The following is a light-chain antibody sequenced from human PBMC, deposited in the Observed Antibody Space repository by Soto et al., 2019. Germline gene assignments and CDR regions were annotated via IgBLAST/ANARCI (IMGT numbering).Light chain of an antibody. CDR1: QSVSGSY. V-gene: IGKV3-20*01. Sequence: EIVLTQSPGTLSLSPGERATLSCRASQSVSGSYLAWYQQKPGQAPRLLIYGASSRATGIPDRFSGSGSGTDFTLTISRLEPEDFAVYSCQQYARSPITFRPGTRLEI. CDR2: GAS. J-gene: IGKJ5*01. CDR3: QQYARSPIT.